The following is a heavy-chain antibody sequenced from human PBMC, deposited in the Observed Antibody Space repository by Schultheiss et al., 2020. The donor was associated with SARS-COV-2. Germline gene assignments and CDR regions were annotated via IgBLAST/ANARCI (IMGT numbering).Heavy chain of an antibody. J-gene: IGHJ4*02. CDR3: ARDKLLWFGELLYADY. Sequence: SETLSLTCTVSGGSISSGGYYWSWIRQPPGKGLEWIGSIYYSGSTYYNPSLKSRVTISVDTSKNQFSLKLSSVTAADTAVYYCARDKLLWFGELLYADYWGQGTLVTVSS. V-gene: IGHV4-39*07. CDR1: GGSISSGGYY. D-gene: IGHD3-10*01. CDR2: IYYSGST.